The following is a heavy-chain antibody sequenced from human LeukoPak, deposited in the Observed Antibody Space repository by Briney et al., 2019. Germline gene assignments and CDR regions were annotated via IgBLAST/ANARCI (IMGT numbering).Heavy chain of an antibody. Sequence: GGSLRHLRSASGFTLSGYVRNLVRQAPGKGLEWVSYISSSGSIIYYADSVKGRFTISRDNAKNSLYLQMNSLRAEDTAVYYCARGEYSSGCDGSGDDLDSSGQGTLVTVSS. J-gene: IGHJ4*02. CDR1: GFTLSGYV. D-gene: IGHD6-19*01. CDR2: ISSSGSII. CDR3: ARGEYSSGCDGSGDDLDS. V-gene: IGHV3-48*03.